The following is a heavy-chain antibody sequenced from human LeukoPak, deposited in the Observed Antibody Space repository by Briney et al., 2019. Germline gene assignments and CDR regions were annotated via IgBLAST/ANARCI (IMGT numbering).Heavy chain of an antibody. CDR3: AKEGLIAAAGKGNYFDY. CDR1: GFTFSSYA. CDR2: ISGSGGST. D-gene: IGHD6-13*01. J-gene: IGHJ4*02. V-gene: IGHV3-23*01. Sequence: GXXRXXCXASGFTFSSYAXSWVRQAPGXGXEWVSAISGSGGSTYYADSVKGRFTISRDNSKNTLYLQMNSLRAEDTAVYYCAKEGLIAAAGKGNYFDYWGQGTLVTVSS.